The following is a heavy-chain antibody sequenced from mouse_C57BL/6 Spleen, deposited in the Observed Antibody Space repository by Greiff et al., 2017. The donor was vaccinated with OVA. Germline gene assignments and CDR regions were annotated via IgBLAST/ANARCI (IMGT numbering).Heavy chain of an antibody. CDR3: ARTGGYDAFAY. J-gene: IGHJ3*01. CDR1: GFSLTSYS. Sequence: VKLVESGPGLVAPSPCLSISCTASGFSLTSYSISWVRQPPGKGLEWLGVIWPGGGTNYNSALKSRLSIRKDNSKSQVFLRMNSLQADDTARYYCARTGGYDAFAYWGQGTLVTVSA. V-gene: IGHV2-9-1*01. CDR2: IWPGGGT. D-gene: IGHD2-2*01.